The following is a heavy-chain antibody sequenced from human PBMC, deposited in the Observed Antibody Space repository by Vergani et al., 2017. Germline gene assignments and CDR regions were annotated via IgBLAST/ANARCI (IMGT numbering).Heavy chain of an antibody. V-gene: IGHV4-59*12. CDR2: INYIGST. CDR1: GGSISSYY. D-gene: IGHD2-2*01. CDR3: ATSTFIVVVPAAAPYYYSALDV. J-gene: IGHJ6*02. Sequence: QVQLQESGPGLVKPSETLSLTCTVSGGSISSYYWSWIRQPPGKGLEYIGYINYIGSTNYNPSLKSRVTISVDTSKNQFSLKLSSVTAADTAVYYCATSTFIVVVPAAAPYYYSALDVWGQGTTVTVSS.